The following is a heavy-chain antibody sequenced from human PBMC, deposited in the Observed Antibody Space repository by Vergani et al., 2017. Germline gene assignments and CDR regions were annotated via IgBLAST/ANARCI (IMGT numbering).Heavy chain of an antibody. CDR3: ARVNTETNGHLYYYYYMDV. CDR2: IDHTGRP. CDR1: GGSFTSYH. D-gene: IGHD4-11*01. V-gene: IGHV4-34*01. Sequence: QVQLQQWGGGLLKPSETLSLTCVVNGGSFTSYHWTWIRQSPGEGLEWVGDIDHTGRPDYNPSLKSRLTMSLDKSRNQFSLTLNSVTATDAAIYFCARVNTETNGHLYYYYYMDVWGKGTAVTVS. J-gene: IGHJ6*03.